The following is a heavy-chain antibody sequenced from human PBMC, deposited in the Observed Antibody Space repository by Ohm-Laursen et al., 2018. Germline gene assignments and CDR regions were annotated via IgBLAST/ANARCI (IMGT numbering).Heavy chain of an antibody. CDR2: IYHSGST. Sequence: SETLSLTCAVSGYSISSGYFWGWIRQPPGKGLEWIGTIYHSGSTYYNPSFKSRVTISVDTSKNHFSLKLSSVTAADTALYYCARGLWWFDPWGQGTLVTVSS. J-gene: IGHJ5*02. V-gene: IGHV4-38-2*01. CDR1: GYSISSGYF. CDR3: ARGLWWFDP.